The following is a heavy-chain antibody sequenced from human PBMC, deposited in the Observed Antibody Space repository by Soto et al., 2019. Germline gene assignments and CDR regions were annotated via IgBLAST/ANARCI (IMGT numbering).Heavy chain of an antibody. CDR3: TTDPLWFGELYHYFDY. J-gene: IGHJ4*02. Sequence: GGSLRLSCAASGFTFSNAWMSWVRQAPGKGLEWVGRIKSKTDGGTTDYAAPVKGRFTISRDDSKNTLYLQMNSLKTEDTAVYYRTTDPLWFGELYHYFDYWGQGTLVTVSS. D-gene: IGHD3-10*01. CDR2: IKSKTDGGTT. V-gene: IGHV3-15*01. CDR1: GFTFSNAW.